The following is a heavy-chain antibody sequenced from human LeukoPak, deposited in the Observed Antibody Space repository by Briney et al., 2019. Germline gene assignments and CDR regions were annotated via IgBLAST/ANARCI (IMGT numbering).Heavy chain of an antibody. CDR2: IKSKTDGGTT. J-gene: IGHJ4*02. CDR3: TTDRQYGSGSSDFDY. V-gene: IGHV3-15*01. CDR1: GFTFSNYA. D-gene: IGHD3-10*01. Sequence: KAGGSLRLSCAASGFTFSNYAMSWVRQAPGKGLEWVGRIKSKTDGGTTDYAAPVKGRFTISRDDSNNTLYLQMNSLKTEDTAVYYCTTDRQYGSGSSDFDYWGQGTLVTVSS.